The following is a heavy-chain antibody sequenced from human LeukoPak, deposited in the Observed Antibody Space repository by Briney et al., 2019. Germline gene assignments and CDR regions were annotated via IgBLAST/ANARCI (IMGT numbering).Heavy chain of an antibody. V-gene: IGHV1-46*01. J-gene: IGHJ5*02. CDR1: GYTLTSYY. CDR3: ARDTTYSSGWWA. D-gene: IGHD6-19*01. CDR2: INPGGGSP. Sequence: GASVKVSCKASGYTLTSYYMHWVRQAPGQGLEWMGIINPGGGSPTYAQKFQGRVTMTRDTSISTAYMELSRLRSDDTAVYYCARDTTYSSGWWAWGQGTLVTVSS.